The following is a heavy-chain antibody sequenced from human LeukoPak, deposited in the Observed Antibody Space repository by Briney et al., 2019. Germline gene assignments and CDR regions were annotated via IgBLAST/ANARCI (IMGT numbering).Heavy chain of an antibody. CDR2: IWYDGSNK. CDR1: GFTFRSYG. V-gene: IGHV3-33*01. J-gene: IGHJ4*02. CDR3: ATFQFDY. Sequence: PGRSLRLSXAASGFTFRSYGMHWVRQAPGKGLEWVAVIWYDGSNKYYADSVKGRFTISRDNSKNTLYLQMNSLRAEDTAVYYCATFQFDYWGQGTLVTVSS.